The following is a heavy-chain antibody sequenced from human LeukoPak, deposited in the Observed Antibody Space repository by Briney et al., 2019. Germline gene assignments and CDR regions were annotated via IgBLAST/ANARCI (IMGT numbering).Heavy chain of an antibody. V-gene: IGHV1-18*01. CDR2: ISAYNGIA. CDR3: ARDKSSTHTFVRPFGY. J-gene: IGHJ4*02. Sequence: ASVKVSCKASGYTFTSFGISWVRQAPGQGLEWMGWISAYNGIANYAQKLHGRVTMTTATSPTTASLALSRLRSDPTSLVYSARDKSSTHTFVRPFGYWGQGTLVTVSS. D-gene: IGHD6-13*01. CDR1: GYTFTSFG.